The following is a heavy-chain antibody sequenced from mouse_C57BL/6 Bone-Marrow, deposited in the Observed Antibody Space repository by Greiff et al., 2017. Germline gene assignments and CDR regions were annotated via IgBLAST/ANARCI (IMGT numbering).Heavy chain of an antibody. Sequence: DVKLVESGGDLVKPGGSLKLSCAASGFTFSSYGMSWVRQTPDKRLEWVATISSGGSYTYYPDSVKGRFTISRDNAKTTLYLQMSSLKSEDTAMYYCARPQGYAMDYWGQGTSVTVAS. V-gene: IGHV5-6*02. CDR3: ARPQGYAMDY. J-gene: IGHJ4*01. CDR1: GFTFSSYG. CDR2: ISSGGSYT.